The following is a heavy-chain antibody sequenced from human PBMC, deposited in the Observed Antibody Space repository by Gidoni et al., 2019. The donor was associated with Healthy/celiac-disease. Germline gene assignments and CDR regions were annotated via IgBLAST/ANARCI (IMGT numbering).Heavy chain of an antibody. Sequence: QVQLVESGGGWVKPGGSRRLEWEAAGDTFSDYYISWSRQAPGKGLEWVSYISSSGSTIYYADSVKCRFTISRDNAKNSLYLQMNSLRAEDTAVYYCARDAIFREYFDYWGQGTLVTVSS. CDR1: GDTFSDYY. D-gene: IGHD3-3*01. CDR3: ARDAIFREYFDY. CDR2: ISSSGSTI. J-gene: IGHJ4*02. V-gene: IGHV3-11*01.